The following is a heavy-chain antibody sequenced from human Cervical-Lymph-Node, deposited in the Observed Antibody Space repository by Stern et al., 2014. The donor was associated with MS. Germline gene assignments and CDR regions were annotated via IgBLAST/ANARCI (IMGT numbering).Heavy chain of an antibody. V-gene: IGHV3-30*18. CDR3: AKKSVGTTGTTTAFDY. CDR2: ISYDADVK. J-gene: IGHJ4*02. Sequence: QEQLMQSGGGVVQPGTSLRLSCAVSGFTFSNYGMHWVRQAPGKGLEWVAVISYDADVKFYADSVKGRFTISRDTPKNTMYLQLNSLKVEDTAVYFCAKKSVGTTGTTTAFDYWGQGTLVTVSS. CDR1: GFTFSNYG. D-gene: IGHD1-1*01.